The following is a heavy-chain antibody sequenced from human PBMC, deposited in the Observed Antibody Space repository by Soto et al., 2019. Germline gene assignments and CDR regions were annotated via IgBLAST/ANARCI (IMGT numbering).Heavy chain of an antibody. CDR1: GWSFTGYY. CDR2: INQSGST. J-gene: IGHJ4*02. CDR3: ARAKYYYDSSGRYYFDY. D-gene: IGHD3-22*01. V-gene: IGHV4-34*01. Sequence: WETLALTFSVYGWSFTGYYWSWIRQPPGRGLEWIGEINQSGSTNYNPSLKSRVTISVDTSKNQFSLKLSSVTAADTAVYYCARAKYYYDSSGRYYFDYWGQGTLVTVSA.